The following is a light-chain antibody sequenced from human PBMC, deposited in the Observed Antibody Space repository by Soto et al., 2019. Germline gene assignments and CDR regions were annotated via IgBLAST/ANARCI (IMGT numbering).Light chain of an antibody. Sequence: EVVLTQSPDTLSLSPGERATLSCRASQSISSDYLVWYQQKPGQAPRLLIYGASSRATGIPDRFSGSGSGTDFTLTINRLEPEDFAVYYCQQYGSSSITFGQGTRLEIK. CDR2: GAS. V-gene: IGKV3-20*01. CDR3: QQYGSSSIT. CDR1: QSISSDY. J-gene: IGKJ5*01.